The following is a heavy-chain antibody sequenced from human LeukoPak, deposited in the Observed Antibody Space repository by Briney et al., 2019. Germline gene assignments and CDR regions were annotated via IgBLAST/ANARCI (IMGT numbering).Heavy chain of an antibody. CDR3: AKVGGGYQLLYDYFDY. D-gene: IGHD2-2*02. CDR1: GFTFSSYA. J-gene: IGHJ4*02. Sequence: GGSLRLSCAASGFTFSSYAMSWVRQAPGKGPEWVSAISGSGGSTYYADSVKGRFTISRDNSKNTLYLQMNSLRAEDTAVYYCAKVGGGYQLLYDYFDYWGQGTLVTVSS. V-gene: IGHV3-23*01. CDR2: ISGSGGST.